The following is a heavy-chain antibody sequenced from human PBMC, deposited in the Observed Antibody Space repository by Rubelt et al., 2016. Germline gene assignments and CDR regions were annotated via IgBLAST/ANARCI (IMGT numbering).Heavy chain of an antibody. CDR3: ATLLAYGGKTLVDY. D-gene: IGHD4-23*01. J-gene: IGHJ4*02. V-gene: IGHV4-59*12. Sequence: QVQLQESGPGLVKPSETLSLTCTVSGGSISRYYWSWIRQPPGKGLEWIGYIYYSGGTNYNPSLKSRVTISVDTSKNQFSLKLSSVTAADTAVYYCATLLAYGGKTLVDYWGQGTLVTVSS. CDR2: IYYSGGT. CDR1: GGSISRYY.